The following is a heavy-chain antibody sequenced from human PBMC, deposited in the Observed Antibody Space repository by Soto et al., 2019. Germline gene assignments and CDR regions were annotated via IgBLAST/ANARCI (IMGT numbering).Heavy chain of an antibody. J-gene: IGHJ3*02. CDR1: GGSISSYY. CDR2: IYYSGST. D-gene: IGHD2-21*01. CDR3: ARGDGYINDAFDS. Sequence: SETLSLTCTVSGGSISSYYWSWIRQPPGKGLEWIGYIYYSGSTNYNPSLKSRVTISVDTSKNQFSLKLSSVTAADTAVYYCARGDGYINDAFDSWGQGTMVTVSS. V-gene: IGHV4-59*01.